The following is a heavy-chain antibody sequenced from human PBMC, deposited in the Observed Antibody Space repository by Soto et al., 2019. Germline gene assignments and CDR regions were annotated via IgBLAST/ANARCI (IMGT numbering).Heavy chain of an antibody. CDR3: AREDSSSWYVDP. D-gene: IGHD6-13*01. CDR2: IYHSGST. V-gene: IGHV4-30-2*01. CDR1: GGSISSGGYS. J-gene: IGHJ5*02. Sequence: NPSETLSLTCAVSGGSISSGGYSGSWIRQPPGKGLEWIGYIYHSGSTYYNPSLKSRVTISVDRSKNQFSLKLSSVTAADTAVYYCAREDSSSWYVDPWGQGTLVTVSS.